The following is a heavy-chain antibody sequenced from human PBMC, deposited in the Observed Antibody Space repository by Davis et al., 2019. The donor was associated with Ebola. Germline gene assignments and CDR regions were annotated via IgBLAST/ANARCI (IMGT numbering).Heavy chain of an antibody. J-gene: IGHJ3*02. D-gene: IGHD2-15*01. Sequence: SETLSLTCAVYGGSFSGYYWSWIRQPPGKGLEWIGYIYYSGSTYYNPSLKSRVTISVDTSKNQFSLKLSSVTAADTAVYYCAGGYSAFDIWGQGTMVTVSS. CDR2: IYYSGST. CDR1: GGSFSGYY. CDR3: AGGYSAFDI. V-gene: IGHV4-59*04.